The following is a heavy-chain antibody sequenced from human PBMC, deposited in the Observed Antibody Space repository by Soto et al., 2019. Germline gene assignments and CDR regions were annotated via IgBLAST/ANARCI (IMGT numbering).Heavy chain of an antibody. D-gene: IGHD2-15*01. CDR2: VSIGGST. Sequence: GSLSLSCAASGFTFSSYAMCWVRQGPGKGLEWVAVVSIGGSTHYADSVMGRFTISRDNSKNTLSLQMNSLTAEDTAVYFCAKRRGAGGHFDYWGQGALVTVSS. J-gene: IGHJ4*02. CDR1: GFTFSSYA. CDR3: AKRRGAGGHFDY. V-gene: IGHV3-23*01.